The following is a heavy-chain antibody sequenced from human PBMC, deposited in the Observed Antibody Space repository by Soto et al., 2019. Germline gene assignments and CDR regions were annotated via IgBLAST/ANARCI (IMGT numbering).Heavy chain of an antibody. CDR3: ARRAETNGWNGFGADKYYFDF. Sequence: ASVKVSCKASGYTFTSYYIYWVRQATGQGLEWMGWMNPNTGNSAYAQKFRGRVTVTSDTSINTVHMELSSLRSEDTAVYYCARRAETNGWNGFGADKYYFDFWGQGTLVTVSS. V-gene: IGHV1-8*01. J-gene: IGHJ4*02. CDR1: GYTFTSYY. D-gene: IGHD1-1*01. CDR2: MNPNTGNS.